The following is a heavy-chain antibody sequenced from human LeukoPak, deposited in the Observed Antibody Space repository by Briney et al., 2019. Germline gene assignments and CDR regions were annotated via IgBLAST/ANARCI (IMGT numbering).Heavy chain of an antibody. Sequence: GGSLRLSCAASGFTVSSNYMSWVRQAPGKGLEWVSVIYSGGSTYYADSVKGRFTISRDNSKNTLYLQMNSLRAEDTAVYYCAREDSSSWYSSSRYYYYGMDAWGQGTTVTVSS. CDR3: AREDSSSWYSSSRYYYYGMDA. CDR2: IYSGGST. D-gene: IGHD6-13*01. CDR1: GFTVSSNY. V-gene: IGHV3-53*01. J-gene: IGHJ6*02.